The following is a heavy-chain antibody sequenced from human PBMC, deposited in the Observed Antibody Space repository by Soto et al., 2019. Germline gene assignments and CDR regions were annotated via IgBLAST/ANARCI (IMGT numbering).Heavy chain of an antibody. Sequence: EVQLVESGGGLVQPGGSLKLSCAASGFTFSGSAMHWVRQASGKGLEWVGRIRSKANSYATAYAVSVKGRFTISRDDSKNTAYRQMNSLKTEDTAVYYCTSDTARVYYGMDVWGQGTTVTVSS. V-gene: IGHV3-73*02. CDR1: GFTFSGSA. CDR3: TSDTARVYYGMDV. CDR2: IRSKANSYAT. D-gene: IGHD5-18*01. J-gene: IGHJ6*02.